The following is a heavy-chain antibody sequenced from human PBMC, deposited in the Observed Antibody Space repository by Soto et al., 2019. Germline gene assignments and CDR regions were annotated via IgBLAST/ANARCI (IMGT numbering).Heavy chain of an antibody. Sequence: EVQLVESGGGLVKPGGSLRLSCAASGFTFSSYSMNWVRQAPGKGLEWVSSISSSSSYIYYADSVKGRFTISRDNSKNTLYLQMNSLRAEDTAVYYCAREPYYDILTGYSPNYGMDVWGQGTTVTVSS. V-gene: IGHV3-21*01. D-gene: IGHD3-9*01. CDR2: ISSSSSYI. J-gene: IGHJ6*02. CDR1: GFTFSSYS. CDR3: AREPYYDILTGYSPNYGMDV.